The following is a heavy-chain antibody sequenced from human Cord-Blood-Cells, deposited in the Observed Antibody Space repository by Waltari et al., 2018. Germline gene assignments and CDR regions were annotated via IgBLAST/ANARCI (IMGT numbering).Heavy chain of an antibody. Sequence: QVQLQESGPGLVKPSETLSLTCAVSGYSISSGYSWGWIRPPPGKGLEWIGSIYHSGSTYYNPSLKSRVTISVDTSKNQFSLKLSSVTAADTAVYYCAREDIVVVIATYNWFDPWGQGTLVTVSS. V-gene: IGHV4-38-2*02. CDR1: GYSISSGYS. CDR3: AREDIVVVIATYNWFDP. J-gene: IGHJ5*02. CDR2: IYHSGST. D-gene: IGHD2-21*01.